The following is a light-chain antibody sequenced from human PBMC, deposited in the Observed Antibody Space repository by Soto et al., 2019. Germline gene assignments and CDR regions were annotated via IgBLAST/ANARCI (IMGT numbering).Light chain of an antibody. CDR2: GNN. CDR1: TSNIGAGYA. CDR3: QSYDNSLTGSGV. Sequence: QAVVTQPPSVSGSPGQRVTISCTGSTSNIGAGYAVHWYQQLPGTAPKLLICGNNNRPSGVPDRFSGSKSGTSASLAITGLQAEDEADYYCQSYDNSLTGSGVFGGGTKLTVL. V-gene: IGLV1-40*01. J-gene: IGLJ3*02.